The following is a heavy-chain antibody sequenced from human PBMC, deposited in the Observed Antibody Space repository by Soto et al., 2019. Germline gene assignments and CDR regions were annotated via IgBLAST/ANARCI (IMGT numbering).Heavy chain of an antibody. CDR1: GFTFSSYG. CDR3: AKDRPTAAAAVYRGSGGYFDY. D-gene: IGHD6-13*01. CDR2: ISYDGSNK. Sequence: QVQLVESGGGVVQPGRSLRLSCAASGFTFSSYGMHWVRQAPGKGLEWGAVISYDGSNKYYADSVKGRFTISRDNSKNTLYLQMNSLRAEDTAVYYCAKDRPTAAAAVYRGSGGYFDYWGQGTLVTVSS. J-gene: IGHJ4*02. V-gene: IGHV3-30*18.